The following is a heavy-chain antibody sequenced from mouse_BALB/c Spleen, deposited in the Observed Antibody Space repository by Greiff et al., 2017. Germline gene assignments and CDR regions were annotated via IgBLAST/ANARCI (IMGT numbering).Heavy chain of an antibody. V-gene: IGHV7-3*02. D-gene: IGHD1-1*01. Sequence: EVNLVESGGGLVQPGGSLRLSCATSGFTFTDYYMSWVRQPPGKALEWLGFIRNKANGYTTEYSASVKGRFTISRDNSQSILYLQMNTLRAEDSATYYCARDYYYGSSYHWYFDVWGAGTTVTVSS. CDR1: GFTFTDYY. CDR3: ARDYYYGSSYHWYFDV. CDR2: IRNKANGYTT. J-gene: IGHJ1*01.